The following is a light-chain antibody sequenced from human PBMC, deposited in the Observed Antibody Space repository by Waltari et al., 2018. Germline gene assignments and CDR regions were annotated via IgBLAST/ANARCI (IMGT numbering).Light chain of an antibody. CDR2: RDT. CDR1: SLPTRY. J-gene: IGLJ2*01. CDR3: QSSDAGGTPRV. Sequence: YELRQPPSVSVSPGQTARITCSGDSLPTRYAYWYQKKTGQAPILVIYRDTERPSGIPEWFSGSISGTTVTLTISGVQAEDEAEYYCQSSDAGGTPRVFGGGTKVTVL. V-gene: IGLV3-25*03.